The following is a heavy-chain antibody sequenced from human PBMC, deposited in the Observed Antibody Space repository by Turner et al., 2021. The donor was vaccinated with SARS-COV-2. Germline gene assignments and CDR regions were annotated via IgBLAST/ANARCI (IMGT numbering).Heavy chain of an antibody. V-gene: IGHV1-3*03. CDR1: GFTFITYV. CDR2: INGGNGRT. D-gene: IGHD2-21*02. Sequence: SVQISCKTSGFTFITYVIHWVRQAPGQRPEWLGSINGGNGRTEYAEVFKGRVTMTRDTSANTANMELSSLKSEDVALYYCAREPLPLRFWGQGTLVTVSS. J-gene: IGHJ4*02. CDR3: AREPLPLRF.